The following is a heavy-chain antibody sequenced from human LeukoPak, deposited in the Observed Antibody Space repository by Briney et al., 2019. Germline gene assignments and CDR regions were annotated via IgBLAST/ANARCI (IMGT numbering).Heavy chain of an antibody. J-gene: IGHJ4*02. V-gene: IGHV3-7*01. Sequence: GGSLRLSCAASGFTFSSYWMSWVRQAPGKGLEWVANIKQDGSEKYYVDSVKGRFTISRDNAKNSLYLQMNSLRAEDTAVYYCARGCSSYDWVPIHYWGQGTLVTVSS. CDR3: ARGCSSYDWVPIHY. D-gene: IGHD5-12*01. CDR1: GFTFSSYW. CDR2: IKQDGSEK.